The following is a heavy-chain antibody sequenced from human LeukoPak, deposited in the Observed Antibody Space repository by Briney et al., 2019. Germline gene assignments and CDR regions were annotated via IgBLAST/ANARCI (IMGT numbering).Heavy chain of an antibody. CDR2: LSSSGETT. V-gene: IGHV3-48*04. Sequence: GGSLRLSWAASGFTLSSFSITWVRQAAGKGLEGIPYLSSSGETTYYADSLKGLFTLSRDTAKNSLDLQMNSLRAEDTAFYYCARESRSGSYNDYWGQGTLVTVSS. J-gene: IGHJ4*02. D-gene: IGHD1-26*01. CDR1: GFTLSSFS. CDR3: ARESRSGSYNDY.